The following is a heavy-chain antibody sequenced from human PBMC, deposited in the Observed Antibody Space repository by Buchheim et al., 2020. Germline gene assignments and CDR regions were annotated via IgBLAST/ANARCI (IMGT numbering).Heavy chain of an antibody. D-gene: IGHD6-19*01. CDR1: GFTFSSYG. Sequence: QVQLVESGGGVVQPGRSLRLSCAASGFTFSSYGMHWVRQAPGKGLEWVAVIWYDGSNKNYADSVKGRFTISRDNSKNTLYLQMNSLRAEDTAVYYCARENLRDNSGWAGYWGQGTL. V-gene: IGHV3-33*01. CDR3: ARENLRDNSGWAGY. J-gene: IGHJ4*02. CDR2: IWYDGSNK.